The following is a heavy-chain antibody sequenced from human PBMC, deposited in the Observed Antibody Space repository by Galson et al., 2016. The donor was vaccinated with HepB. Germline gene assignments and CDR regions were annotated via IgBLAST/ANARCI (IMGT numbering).Heavy chain of an antibody. J-gene: IGHJ5*02. D-gene: IGHD3-22*01. V-gene: IGHV6-1*01. CDR1: GDSVSSNSAA. Sequence: CAISGDSVSSNSAAWNWIRQSPSRGLEWLGRTYYSSRWHTDYAASVRGRITINSDTAKNHFSLQLNSVTPDDSAVYYCARGTPPSYYDASAFYNWFNPWGQGALVTVSS. CDR2: TYYSSRWHT. CDR3: ARGTPPSYYDASAFYNWFNP.